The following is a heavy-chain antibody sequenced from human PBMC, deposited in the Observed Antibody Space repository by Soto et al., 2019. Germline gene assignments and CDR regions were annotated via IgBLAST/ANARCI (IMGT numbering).Heavy chain of an antibody. CDR2: ISYDGSNK. J-gene: IGHJ3*02. D-gene: IGHD4-17*01. CDR1: GFTLSSYG. CDR3: ARRLRYAFDI. V-gene: IGHV3-30*03. Sequence: GGSLRLSCAASGFTLSSYGMHWVRQAPGKGLEWVAVISYDGSNKYYADSVKGRFTISRDNSKNTLYLQMNSLRAEDTAVYYCARRLRYAFDIWGQGTMVTVSS.